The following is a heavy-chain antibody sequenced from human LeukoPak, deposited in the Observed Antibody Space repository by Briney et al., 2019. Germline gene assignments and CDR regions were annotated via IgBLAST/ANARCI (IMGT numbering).Heavy chain of an antibody. CDR3: AKDLIAVAEGYFDY. J-gene: IGHJ4*02. V-gene: IGHV3-30*02. Sequence: GGSLRLSCAASGFTFSSYGMHWVRQAPGKGQEWVAFIRYDGSNKYYADSVKGRFTISRDNSKNTLYLQMNSLRAEDTAVYYCAKDLIAVAEGYFDYWGQGTLVTVSS. D-gene: IGHD6-19*01. CDR1: GFTFSSYG. CDR2: IRYDGSNK.